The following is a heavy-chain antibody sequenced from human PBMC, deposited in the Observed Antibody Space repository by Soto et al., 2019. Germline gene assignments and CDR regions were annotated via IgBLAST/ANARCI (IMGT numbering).Heavy chain of an antibody. J-gene: IGHJ4*02. CDR2: IWYDGSNK. D-gene: IGHD6-6*01. CDR3: ARDGGSSSAPARPDY. CDR1: GFTFSSYG. Sequence: QVQLVESGGGVVQPGRSLRLSCAASGFTFSSYGMHWVRQAPGKGLEWVAVIWYDGSNKYYADSVKGRFTISRDNSKHTLYLQMNSLRAEDTAVYYCARDGGSSSAPARPDYWGQGTLVTVSS. V-gene: IGHV3-33*01.